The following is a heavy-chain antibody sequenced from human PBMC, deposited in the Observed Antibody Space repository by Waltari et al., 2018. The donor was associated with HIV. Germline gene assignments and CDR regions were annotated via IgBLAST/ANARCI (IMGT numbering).Heavy chain of an antibody. Sequence: QVQLQQWGAGLLKPSETLSLTCAVYHGSFSAYYWTCIRQSPGRGLEWIGEINHSGSTTYNPSLKSRVTISVDTSKNQFSLKLSSVTAADRAIYYCARATIASGTPAFAYWSQGSLVTVSS. V-gene: IGHV4-34*01. J-gene: IGHJ4*02. CDR1: HGSFSAYY. CDR3: ARATIASGTPAFAY. CDR2: INHSGST. D-gene: IGHD1-1*01.